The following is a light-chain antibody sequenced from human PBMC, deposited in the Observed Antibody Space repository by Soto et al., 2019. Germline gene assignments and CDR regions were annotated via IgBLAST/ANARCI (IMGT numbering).Light chain of an antibody. CDR3: AAWDDSLNAVV. J-gene: IGLJ2*01. Sequence: QAVVTQPPSASGTPGQRVTISCSGSSSNVGRNTVNWYQQLTGTAPKLLIYSNNQRPSGVPDRCSGSKSGTSASLAISGLQSADEADYYCAAWDDSLNAVVFGGGTKVTVL. V-gene: IGLV1-44*01. CDR1: SSNVGRNT. CDR2: SNN.